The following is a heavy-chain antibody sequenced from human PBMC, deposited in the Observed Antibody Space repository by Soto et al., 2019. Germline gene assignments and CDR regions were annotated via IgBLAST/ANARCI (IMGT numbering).Heavy chain of an antibody. Sequence: QITLKESGPTLVKPTQTLTLTSTFSGFSLTTDRVGVGWIRQPPGEALEWLAVIYWDDSKTYRPSLESRLTITKDRPKNHVALTMTNMDSLDTATYYCAHAYGGRSLYWGQGTLVTVSS. D-gene: IGHD1-26*01. J-gene: IGHJ4*02. CDR2: IYWDDSK. CDR1: GFSLTTDRVG. V-gene: IGHV2-5*02. CDR3: AHAYGGRSLY.